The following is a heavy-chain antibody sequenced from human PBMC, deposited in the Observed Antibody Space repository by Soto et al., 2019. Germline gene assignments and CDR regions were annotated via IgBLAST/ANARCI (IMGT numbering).Heavy chain of an antibody. J-gene: IGHJ4*02. Sequence: PGGSLRLSCAASGFTFSSYAMSWVRQAPGKGLEWVSGISVSGSTTYYADSVKGRFTISRDNSKNTLYLQMSRLRSDDTAVYYCARDWGTTGTTNFDYWGQGTLVTVSS. D-gene: IGHD1-1*01. V-gene: IGHV3-23*01. CDR1: GFTFSSYA. CDR3: ARDWGTTGTTNFDY. CDR2: ISVSGSTT.